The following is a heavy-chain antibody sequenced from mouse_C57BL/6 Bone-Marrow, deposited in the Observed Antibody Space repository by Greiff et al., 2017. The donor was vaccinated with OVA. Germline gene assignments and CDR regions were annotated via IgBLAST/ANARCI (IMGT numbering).Heavy chain of an antibody. CDR3: ARRLSYYGNYPRFDY. J-gene: IGHJ2*01. D-gene: IGHD2-10*01. CDR2: ISSGGSYT. V-gene: IGHV5-6*01. Sequence: EVQVVESGGDLVKPGGSLKLSCAASGFTFSSYGMSWVRQTPDKRLEWVATISSGGSYTYYPDSVKGRFTISRDNAKNTLYLQMSSLKSEDTAMYYCARRLSYYGNYPRFDYWGQGTTLTVSS. CDR1: GFTFSSYG.